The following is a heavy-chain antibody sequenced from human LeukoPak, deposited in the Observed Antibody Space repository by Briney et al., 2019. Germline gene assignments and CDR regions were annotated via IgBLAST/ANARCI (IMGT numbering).Heavy chain of an antibody. V-gene: IGHV3-20*04. CDR3: ASIRYCSSTSCYRDYYYMDV. CDR2: INWNGGST. D-gene: IGHD2-2*01. CDR1: GFTFDDYG. J-gene: IGHJ6*03. Sequence: GGSLRLPCAASGFTFDDYGMSWVRQAPGKGLEWVSGINWNGGSTGYADSVKGRFTISRDNAKNSLYLQMNSLRAEDTALYYCASIRYCSSTSCYRDYYYMDVWGKGTTVTVSS.